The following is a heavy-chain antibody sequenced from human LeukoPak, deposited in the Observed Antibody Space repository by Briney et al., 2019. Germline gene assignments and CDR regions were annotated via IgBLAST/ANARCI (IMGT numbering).Heavy chain of an antibody. J-gene: IGHJ4*02. V-gene: IGHV4-59*01. CDR2: IYYSGST. CDR3: ARDYYDSSGYSASYFDY. Sequence: SETLSLTCTVSGGSISSYYWSWIRQPPGKGLEWIGYIYYSGSTNYNPSLKSRVTISVDTSKNQFSLKLSSVTAADTAVYYCARDYYDSSGYSASYFDYWGQGTLVNVSS. D-gene: IGHD3-22*01. CDR1: GGSISSYY.